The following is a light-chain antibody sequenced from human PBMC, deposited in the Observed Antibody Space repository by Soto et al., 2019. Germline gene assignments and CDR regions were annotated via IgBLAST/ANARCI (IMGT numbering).Light chain of an antibody. CDR3: QQRSSWPIT. J-gene: IGKJ1*01. CDR2: DAS. CDR1: QSVSSY. V-gene: IGKV3-11*01. Sequence: EIVLTQSPATLSLSPGERATLSCRASQSVSSYLAWYQQKPGQAPRLLIYDASNRATGIPARFSGSGSGTDFTLTINSLEPEDFAVYYCQQRSSWPITFGQGTKVDIK.